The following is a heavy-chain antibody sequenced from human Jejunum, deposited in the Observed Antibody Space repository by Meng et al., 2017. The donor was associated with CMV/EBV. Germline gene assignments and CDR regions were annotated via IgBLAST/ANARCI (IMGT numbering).Heavy chain of an antibody. J-gene: IGHJ4*02. CDR2: IKGDGSST. Sequence: RLSCAASGITFSNYWMNWYRQVPGKGLLWVSNIKGDGSSTTYADSVRGRFTISRDNAKNTLSLQMNSLRAEDTAVYYCAAYTTVSAYWGLGTLVTVSS. V-gene: IGHV3-74*03. D-gene: IGHD1-1*01. CDR3: AAYTTVSAY. CDR1: GITFSNYW.